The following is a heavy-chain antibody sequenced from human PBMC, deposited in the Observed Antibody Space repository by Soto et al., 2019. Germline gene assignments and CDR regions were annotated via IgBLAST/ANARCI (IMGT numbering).Heavy chain of an antibody. CDR2: IYPGDSDT. CDR1: GYSFTSYW. Sequence: PGESLKISCKGSGYSFTSYWIGWVRQMPGKGLEWMGIIYPGDSDTRYSPSFQGQVTISADKSISTAYLQWSSLKASDTAMYYCAKVEMATTTGIPDDAFDIWGQGTMVTVSS. V-gene: IGHV5-51*01. D-gene: IGHD1-1*01. CDR3: AKVEMATTTGIPDDAFDI. J-gene: IGHJ3*02.